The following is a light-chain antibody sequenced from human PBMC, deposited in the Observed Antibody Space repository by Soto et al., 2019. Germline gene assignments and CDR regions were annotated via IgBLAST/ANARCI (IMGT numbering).Light chain of an antibody. CDR2: GAS. Sequence: EIVMTQSPATLSVSPGERAALSCRASQSVSSNFAWYQQKPGQAPRLLIYGASTRATGIPARFSGSGSGTEFTLTISSLQSEDFAVYYCQQYNTWPYTFGQGTKVEIK. J-gene: IGKJ2*01. CDR3: QQYNTWPYT. CDR1: QSVSSN. V-gene: IGKV3-15*01.